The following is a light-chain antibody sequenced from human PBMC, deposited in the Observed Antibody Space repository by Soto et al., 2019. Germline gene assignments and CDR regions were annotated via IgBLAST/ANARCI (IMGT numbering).Light chain of an antibody. CDR2: EVS. CDR1: SSDVGVFNY. Sequence: SALTQPASVSGSPGQSITISCTGKSSDVGVFNYVSWYQYHPGKAPKLMVFEVSNRPSGVSHRFSGSKSGNTASLTISGLQTEDEADYYCSSNTINSTLAFGTGTKVTVL. CDR3: SSNTINSTLA. V-gene: IGLV2-14*01. J-gene: IGLJ1*01.